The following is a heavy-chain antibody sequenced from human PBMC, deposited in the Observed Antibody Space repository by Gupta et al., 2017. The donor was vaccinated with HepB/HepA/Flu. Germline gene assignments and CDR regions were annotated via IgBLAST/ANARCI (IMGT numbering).Heavy chain of an antibody. Sequence: EVQLVESGGVVVQPGGSLRLSCAASGCTFNDYRMHWVRQAPGKGLEWVSLISWDGGSTYYAGSVKGRFTISRDNSKNSLYLQMNSLRTKDTAFYYCAKGSSVSYQMSYFDYWGQGTLVTVSS. CDR1: GCTFNDYR. D-gene: IGHD2-2*01. J-gene: IGHJ4*02. CDR2: ISWDGGST. V-gene: IGHV3-43*01. CDR3: AKGSSVSYQMSYFDY.